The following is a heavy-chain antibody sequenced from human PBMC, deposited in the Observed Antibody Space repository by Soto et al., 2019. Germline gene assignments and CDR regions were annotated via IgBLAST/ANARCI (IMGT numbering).Heavy chain of an antibody. CDR3: ARSPTLDYDFWSGYPVPLDY. J-gene: IGHJ4*02. CDR1: GYTFTGYY. Sequence: GASVKVSCKASGYTFTGYYMHWVRQAPGQGLEWLGWINPNSGGTNYAQKFQGGVTMTRDTSISTAYMELSRLRSDDTAVYYCARSPTLDYDFWSGYPVPLDYWGQGTLVTVSS. D-gene: IGHD3-3*01. V-gene: IGHV1-2*02. CDR2: INPNSGGT.